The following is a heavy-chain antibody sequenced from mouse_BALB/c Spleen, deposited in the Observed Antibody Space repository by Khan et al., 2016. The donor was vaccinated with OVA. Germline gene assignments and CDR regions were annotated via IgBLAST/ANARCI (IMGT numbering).Heavy chain of an antibody. CDR1: GYTFTDYS. CDR2: INTETGEQ. V-gene: IGHV9-2-1*01. J-gene: IGHJ4*01. CDR3: TRHDYVRCGLYSMDY. D-gene: IGHD2-4*01. Sequence: QIQLVQSGPELKKPGETVKISCKASGYTFTDYSMQWVKQAPGKGLKWVGWINTETGEQTYADDFKGRFAFSLETSASTAYLQINNLKNDDTATYFCTRHDYVRCGLYSMDYWGQVTSVTVSS.